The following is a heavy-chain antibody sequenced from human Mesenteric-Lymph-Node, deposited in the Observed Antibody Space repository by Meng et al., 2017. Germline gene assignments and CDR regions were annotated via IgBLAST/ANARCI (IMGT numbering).Heavy chain of an antibody. CDR1: GFTFSSHA. D-gene: IGHD3-16*01. V-gene: IGHV3-30*01. CDR2: ISYDGSNK. Sequence: GESPKISCAASGFTFSSHAMHWVRQAPGKGLEWVAVISYDGSNKYYADSVKGRFTISRDNSKNTLYLQMNSLRAEDTAVYYCAKGGWFDPWGQGTLVTVSS. J-gene: IGHJ5*02. CDR3: AKGGWFDP.